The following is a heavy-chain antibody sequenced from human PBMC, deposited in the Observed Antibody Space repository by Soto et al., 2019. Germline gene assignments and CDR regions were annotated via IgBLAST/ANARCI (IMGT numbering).Heavy chain of an antibody. Sequence: SETLSLTCAVSGGSISSGGYSWSWIRQPPGKGLEWIGYIYHSGSTYYNPSLKSRFTISVARSKNQFYLKLTSVTDADTAVYSCARGGRERQLVKNCFDLWGQGTLVTVSS. CDR3: ARGGRERQLVKNCFDL. J-gene: IGHJ5*02. CDR1: GGSISSGGYS. D-gene: IGHD6-13*01. CDR2: IYHSGST. V-gene: IGHV4-30-2*01.